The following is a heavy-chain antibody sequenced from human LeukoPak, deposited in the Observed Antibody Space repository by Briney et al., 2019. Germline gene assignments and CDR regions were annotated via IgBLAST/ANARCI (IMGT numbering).Heavy chain of an antibody. CDR3: ARGGKSDYGDYNWFDP. CDR2: IYYSGST. CDR1: GGSISSYY. V-gene: IGHV4-59*12. D-gene: IGHD4-17*01. J-gene: IGHJ5*02. Sequence: SETLSLTCTVSGGSISSYYWSWIRQPPGKGLEWIGYIYYSGSTNYNPSLKSRVTISVDTSKNQFSLKLSSVTAADTAVYYCARGGKSDYGDYNWFDPWGQGTLVTVSS.